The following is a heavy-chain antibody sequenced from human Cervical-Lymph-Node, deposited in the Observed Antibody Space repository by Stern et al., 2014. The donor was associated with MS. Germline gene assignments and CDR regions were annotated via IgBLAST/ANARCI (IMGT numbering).Heavy chain of an antibody. D-gene: IGHD1-26*01. CDR1: GFSFHSYA. J-gene: IGHJ4*02. CDR2: ISYTGCNP. Sequence: QVQLVESGGGVVQPGRSLRLSCAASGFSFHSYAMHWGRQAPGKGLEWVALISYTGCNPYYADSVKGRFTISRDNFKNTLYLEMNSLRPEDTAVYYCARDRRGGGATRIGYWGQGTLVTVSS. V-gene: IGHV3-30-3*01. CDR3: ARDRRGGGATRIGY.